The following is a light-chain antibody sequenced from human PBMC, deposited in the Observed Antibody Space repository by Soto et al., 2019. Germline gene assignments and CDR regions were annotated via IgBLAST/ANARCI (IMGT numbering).Light chain of an antibody. CDR2: GAS. Sequence: EIVMTQSPATLSVSPGERATLSCRASQSVSSNLAWYQQKPGQAPRLLIYGASTRATGSPARFSGSGSGTEFPLTISSLQSEDFAVYYCQQYNNWPPLTFGPGTKVDIK. J-gene: IGKJ3*01. CDR1: QSVSSN. CDR3: QQYNNWPPLT. V-gene: IGKV3-15*01.